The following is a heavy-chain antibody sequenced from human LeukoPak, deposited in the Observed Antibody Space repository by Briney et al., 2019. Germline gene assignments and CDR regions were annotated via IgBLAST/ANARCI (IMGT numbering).Heavy chain of an antibody. Sequence: PGGSLTLSCAASGFSVSLNYMNWVRQAPGKGLEWVSILYSGSDTYYADSVKGRFTISRDSSKNMLFLHMNSQRAEDTAVYYCARVGDHFHWYLDLWGRGTLVTVSS. CDR3: ARVGDHFHWYLDL. CDR2: LYSGSDT. J-gene: IGHJ2*01. D-gene: IGHD3-3*02. CDR1: GFSVSLNY. V-gene: IGHV3-53*01.